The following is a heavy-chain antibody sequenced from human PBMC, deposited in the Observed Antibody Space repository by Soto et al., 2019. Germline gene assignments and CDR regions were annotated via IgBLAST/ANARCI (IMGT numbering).Heavy chain of an antibody. V-gene: IGHV1-3*01. J-gene: IGHJ6*02. Sequence: ASVKVSCKASGYTFTNYGISWVRQAPGQRLEWMGWINAGNGNTKYSQKFQGRVTITRDTSASTAYMELSSLRSEDTAVYYCARDTHPFIEGATTNYYYGMDVWGQGTTVTV. D-gene: IGHD1-26*01. CDR1: GYTFTNYG. CDR2: INAGNGNT. CDR3: ARDTHPFIEGATTNYYYGMDV.